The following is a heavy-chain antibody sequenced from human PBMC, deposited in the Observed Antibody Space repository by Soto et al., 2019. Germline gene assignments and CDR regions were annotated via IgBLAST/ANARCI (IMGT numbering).Heavy chain of an antibody. Sequence: QVQLVQSGAEVKRPGASVKVSCKASGYTFTTYYMHWVQQAPGQGLEWLGIINPNGGSTTYAQKCQGRVAMTRDTSTSTVYLELSSLRSEDTAVYYCARAGYCSGGTCFHGNCDYWGQGTLVTVSA. D-gene: IGHD2-15*01. CDR3: ARAGYCSGGTCFHGNCDY. J-gene: IGHJ4*02. V-gene: IGHV1-46*01. CDR2: INPNGGST. CDR1: GYTFTTYY.